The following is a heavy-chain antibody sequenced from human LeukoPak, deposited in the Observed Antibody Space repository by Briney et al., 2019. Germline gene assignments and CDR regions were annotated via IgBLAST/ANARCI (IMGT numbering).Heavy chain of an antibody. CDR2: IIPILGIA. Sequence: SVKVSCKASGGTFSSYAISWVRQAPGQGLEWMGRIIPILGIANYAQKFQGRVTITADKSTSTAYMELSSLRSEDTAVYYCARDPRITMIVVVPIDAFDIWGQGTMVTVSS. CDR3: ARDPRITMIVVVPIDAFDI. CDR1: GGTFSSYA. J-gene: IGHJ3*02. D-gene: IGHD3-22*01. V-gene: IGHV1-69*04.